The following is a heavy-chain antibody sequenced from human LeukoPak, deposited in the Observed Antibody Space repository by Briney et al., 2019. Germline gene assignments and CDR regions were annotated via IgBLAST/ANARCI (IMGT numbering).Heavy chain of an antibody. V-gene: IGHV1-69*13. Sequence: ASVKVSCKASGGTFSSYAISRVRQAPGQGLEWMGGIIPIFGTANYAQKFQGRVTITADESTSTAYMELSSLRSEDTAVYYCARVRGHYDFWSGYYWDYFDYWGQGTLVTVSS. CDR2: IIPIFGTA. J-gene: IGHJ4*02. CDR1: GGTFSSYA. D-gene: IGHD3-3*01. CDR3: ARVRGHYDFWSGYYWDYFDY.